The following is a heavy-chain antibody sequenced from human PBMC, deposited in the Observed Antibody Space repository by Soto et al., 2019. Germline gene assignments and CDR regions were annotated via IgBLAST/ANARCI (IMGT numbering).Heavy chain of an antibody. J-gene: IGHJ4*02. D-gene: IGHD2-15*01. CDR3: ARVYCSGGSCYSVDS. V-gene: IGHV1-46*02. CDR1: VYTFNNYY. CDR2: IDPSGGGT. Sequence: ASVKVSCKASVYTFNNYYMHWVRQAHGQGLEWMGIIDPSGGGTSYAQKFQGRVTMTRDTSTSTVYMELSSLRSEDTAVYYCARVYCSGGSCYSVDSWGQGTLVTVSS.